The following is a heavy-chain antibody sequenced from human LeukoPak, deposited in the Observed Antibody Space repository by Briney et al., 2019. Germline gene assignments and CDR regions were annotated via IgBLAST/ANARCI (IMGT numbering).Heavy chain of an antibody. CDR3: AGGRRWQDY. D-gene: IGHD4-23*01. Sequence: GGSLRLSCAAFGFTFSSDWMSWVRQAPGKGLEWVGNIKQDGSEKYYVDSVKGRFTISRDNAKNSLYLQMNSLRAEDTAVYYCAGGRRWQDYWGQGTLVTVSS. CDR2: IKQDGSEK. CDR1: GFTFSSDW. J-gene: IGHJ4*02. V-gene: IGHV3-7*01.